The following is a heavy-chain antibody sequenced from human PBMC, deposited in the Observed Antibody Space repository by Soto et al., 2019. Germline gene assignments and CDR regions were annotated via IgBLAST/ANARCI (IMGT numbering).Heavy chain of an antibody. CDR3: AAIVVGATRHSDVDH. J-gene: IGHJ4*02. D-gene: IGHD2-15*01. V-gene: IGHV4-39*01. Sequence: SETLSLTCSVSGAPISSNDYFWAWNRQPPGRGLEFIASMHASGGTYHASSLKSRATMSLDTSKDQFSLKLQSVTAADTGTYYCAAIVVGATRHSDVDHWGQGTLVTVSS. CDR1: GAPISSNDYF. CDR2: MHASGGT.